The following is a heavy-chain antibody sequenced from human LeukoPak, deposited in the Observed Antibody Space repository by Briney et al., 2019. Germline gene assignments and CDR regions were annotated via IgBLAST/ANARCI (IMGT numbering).Heavy chain of an antibody. CDR3: ARDFIPPPERNSRYLDS. D-gene: IGHD1-14*01. CDR1: GGTFSNDA. CDR2: IVPILGFT. Sequence: ASVKVSCKASGGTFSNDAITWVRQAPGQGLEWMGRIVPILGFTNYPQRFEGKVTLTADKSTATAYMELSSLTSEDTAVYYCARDFIPPPERNSRYLDSWGQGTLVTVSS. J-gene: IGHJ4*02. V-gene: IGHV1-69*04.